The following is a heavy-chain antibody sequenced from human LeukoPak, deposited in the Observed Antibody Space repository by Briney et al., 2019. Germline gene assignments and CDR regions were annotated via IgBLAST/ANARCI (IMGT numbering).Heavy chain of an antibody. D-gene: IGHD3-22*01. CDR1: GFSFSSYA. V-gene: IGHV3-9*01. J-gene: IGHJ4*02. Sequence: RSGGSLRLSCVASGFSFSSYAMTWVRQAPGKGLEWVSGISWNSGSIGYADSVKGRFTISRDNAKNSLYLQMNSLRAEDTALYYCARGPMIRGPFDYWGQGTLVTVSS. CDR3: ARGPMIRGPFDY. CDR2: ISWNSGSI.